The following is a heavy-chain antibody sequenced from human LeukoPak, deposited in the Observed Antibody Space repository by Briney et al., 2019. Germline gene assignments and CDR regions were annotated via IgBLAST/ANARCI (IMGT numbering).Heavy chain of an antibody. CDR2: ISYDGSNK. V-gene: IGHV3-30-3*01. CDR1: GFTFSSYA. D-gene: IGHD4-23*01. CDR3: AREADGGNAYYYYYYGMDV. Sequence: SGGSLRLSCAASGFTFSSYAMPWVRQAPGKGLEWVAVISYDGSNKYYADSVKGRFTISRDNSKNTLYLQMNSLRAEDTAVYYCAREADGGNAYYYYYYGMDVWGQGATVTVSS. J-gene: IGHJ6*02.